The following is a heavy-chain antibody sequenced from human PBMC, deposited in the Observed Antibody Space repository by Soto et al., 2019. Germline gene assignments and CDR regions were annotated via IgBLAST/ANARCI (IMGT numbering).Heavy chain of an antibody. D-gene: IGHD5-18*01. J-gene: IGHJ6*02. V-gene: IGHV4-39*01. CDR3: ARLLRGYSYSLYYYYGMDV. CDR1: GGSISSSSYY. CDR2: IYYSGST. Sequence: PSETLSLTCTVSGGSISSSSYYWGWIRQPPGKGLEWIGSIYYSGSTYYNPSLKSRVTISVDTSKNQFSLKLSSVTAADTAVYYCARLLRGYSYSLYYYYGMDVWGQGTTVTVSS.